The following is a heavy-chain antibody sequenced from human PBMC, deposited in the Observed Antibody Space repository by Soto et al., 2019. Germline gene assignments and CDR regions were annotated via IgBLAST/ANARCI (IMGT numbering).Heavy chain of an antibody. CDR2: IYNGEST. D-gene: IGHD3-16*01. J-gene: IGHJ4*02. CDR3: ARDGRGLGKLSLFEY. V-gene: IGHV3-53*01. CDR1: GFTVNSDY. Sequence: EVQLVESGGGLIQPGGSLRLSCAASGFTVNSDYMNWIRQTPGKGLEWVAFIYNGESTHYADSVKGRFTISSDRSKNTLYLQMPSLRIKGTAVYYCARDGRGLGKLSLFEYWGQGTLVTVSS.